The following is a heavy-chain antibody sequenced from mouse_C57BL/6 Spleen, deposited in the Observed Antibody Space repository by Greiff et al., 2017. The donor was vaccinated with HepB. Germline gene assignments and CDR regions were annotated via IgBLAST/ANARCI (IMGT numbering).Heavy chain of an antibody. V-gene: IGHV1-42*01. CDR3: ARYPYGNYGYFDV. Sequence: EVQLQQSGPELVKPGASVKISCKASGYSFTGYYMNWVKQSPEKSLEWIGEINPSTGGTTYNQKFKAKATLTVDKSSSTAYMQLKSLTSEDSAVYYCARYPYGNYGYFDVWGTGTTVTVSS. J-gene: IGHJ1*03. CDR1: GYSFTGYY. D-gene: IGHD2-1*01. CDR2: INPSTGGT.